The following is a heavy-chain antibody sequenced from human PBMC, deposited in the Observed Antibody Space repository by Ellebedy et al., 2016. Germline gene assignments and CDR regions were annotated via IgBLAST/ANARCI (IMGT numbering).Heavy chain of an antibody. V-gene: IGHV3-74*01. CDR1: GFTFSSYW. CDR2: IKSDGRNT. J-gene: IGHJ6*02. CDR3: ARGRYYGMDV. Sequence: GESLKISCAASGFTFSSYWMHWVRQAPGKGLMWVSRIKSDGRNTTYADSVKGRFTISRDNAKNTLYLQMNSLRAEDTAVYYCARGRYYGMDVWGQGTLVTVSS.